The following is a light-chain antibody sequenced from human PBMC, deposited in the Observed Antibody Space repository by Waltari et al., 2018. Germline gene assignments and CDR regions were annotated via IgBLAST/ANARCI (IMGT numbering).Light chain of an antibody. CDR3: SSYTSNNAV. V-gene: IGLV2-14*03. J-gene: IGLJ3*02. Sequence: QSALTQPASVSGSPGQSITVPCNGISNDVGIHNFVSWYQHHPGKAPKVVIYDVSYRPSGVSDRFSGSKSGNTASLTISGLQAEDEADYYCSSYTSNNAVFGGGTKLTVL. CDR2: DVS. CDR1: SNDVGIHNF.